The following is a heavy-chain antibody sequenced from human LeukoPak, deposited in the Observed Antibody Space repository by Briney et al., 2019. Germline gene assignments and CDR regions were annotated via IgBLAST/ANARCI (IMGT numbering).Heavy chain of an antibody. D-gene: IGHD3-16*01. V-gene: IGHV3-15*01. CDR3: TTETPEESGSYVY. Sequence: AGGSLTLSCAASGFTFRNVWMSLVRQAPGKGLEWVGRIKTKTDGRTTDYGASVKGRFTISRDDSKDKLYLQMNSLNTEDTAVYYCTTETPEESGSYVYWGQGTLVTVSS. J-gene: IGHJ4*02. CDR2: IKTKTDGRTT. CDR1: GFTFRNVW.